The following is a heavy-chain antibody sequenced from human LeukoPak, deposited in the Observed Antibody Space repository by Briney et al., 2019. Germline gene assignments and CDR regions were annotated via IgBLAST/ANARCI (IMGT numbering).Heavy chain of an antibody. V-gene: IGHV4-59*01. Sequence: PSETLSLTCTVSGGSISSYYWSWIRQPPGKGLEWIGYIYYSGSTNYNPSLKSRVTISADTSKNQFSLKLSSVTAADTAVYYCARTDTGLFDYWGQGTLVTVSS. CDR2: IYYSGST. J-gene: IGHJ4*02. CDR3: ARTDTGLFDY. D-gene: IGHD5-18*01. CDR1: GGSISSYY.